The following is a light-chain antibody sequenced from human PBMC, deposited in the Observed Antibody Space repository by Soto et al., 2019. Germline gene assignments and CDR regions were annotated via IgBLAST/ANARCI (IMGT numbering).Light chain of an antibody. Sequence: DIQMTQSPSSVSASVGDRVTITCRASQGIRSWLAWFQRKPGKAPKLLIYKASTLKSGVPSRFSGSGSGTEFTLTISSLQPDDFATYYCQHYNSYSEAFGQGTRWIS. CDR2: KAS. CDR3: QHYNSYSEA. V-gene: IGKV1-5*03. CDR1: QGIRSW. J-gene: IGKJ1*01.